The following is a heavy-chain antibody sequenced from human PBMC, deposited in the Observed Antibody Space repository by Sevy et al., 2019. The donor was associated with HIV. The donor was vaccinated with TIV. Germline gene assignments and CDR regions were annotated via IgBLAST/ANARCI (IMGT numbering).Heavy chain of an antibody. V-gene: IGHV4-61*01. CDR3: ARGGQVVVVAATTYYFGY. CDR2: IDYSGST. Sequence: SETLSLTCTVSGGSVSSGSYYWSWIRQPPGKGLEWIGYIDYSGSTNYNPSLQSRVTISVDTSKNQFSLKLSSVTAADKTVYYCARGGQVVVVAATTYYFGYWGQGTLVTVSS. J-gene: IGHJ4*02. D-gene: IGHD2-15*01. CDR1: GGSVSSGSYY.